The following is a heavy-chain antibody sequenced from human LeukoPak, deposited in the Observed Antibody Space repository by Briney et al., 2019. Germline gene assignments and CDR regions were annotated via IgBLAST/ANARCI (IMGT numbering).Heavy chain of an antibody. CDR3: AKDGSRSYYGSGSFLPAWFDP. CDR2: ISGSGGST. CDR1: GFTFSSYA. Sequence: GGSLRLSRAASGFTFSSYAMSCVRQAPGKGLEWVSAISGSGGSTYYADSVKGRFTISRDNSKNTLYLQMNSLRAEDTAVYYCAKDGSRSYYGSGSFLPAWFDPWGQGTLVTVSS. D-gene: IGHD3-10*01. V-gene: IGHV3-23*01. J-gene: IGHJ5*02.